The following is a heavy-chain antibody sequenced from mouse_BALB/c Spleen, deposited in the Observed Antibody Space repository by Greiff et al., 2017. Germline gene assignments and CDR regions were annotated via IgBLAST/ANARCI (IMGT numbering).Heavy chain of an antibody. CDR1: GFTFSSYA. V-gene: IGHV5-9-4*01. CDR3: ASRSTMITWFAY. CDR2: ISSGGSYT. D-gene: IGHD2-4*01. J-gene: IGHJ3*01. Sequence: EVNLVESGGGLVKPGGSLKLSCAASGFTFSSYAMSWVRQSPEKRLEWVAEISSGGSYTYYPDTVTGRFTISRDNAKNTLYLEMSSLRSEDTAMYYCASRSTMITWFAYWGQGTLVTVSA.